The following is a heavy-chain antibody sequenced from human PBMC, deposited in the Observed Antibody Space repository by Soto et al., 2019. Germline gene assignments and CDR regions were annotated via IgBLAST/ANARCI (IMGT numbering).Heavy chain of an antibody. CDR2: IYHSGST. CDR1: GGSISSGGYS. CDR3: ARGMTTVTTIDY. V-gene: IGHV4-30-2*01. J-gene: IGHJ4*02. D-gene: IGHD4-4*01. Sequence: HLQLQESGSGLVKPSQTLALTCSVSGGSISSGGYSWSWIRQPPGKGLEWIGYIYHSGSTYYNPPLKSRLTLSVDRPKNQFSLKLSSVNAADTAVYYCARGMTTVTTIDYWGQGTLVTVSS.